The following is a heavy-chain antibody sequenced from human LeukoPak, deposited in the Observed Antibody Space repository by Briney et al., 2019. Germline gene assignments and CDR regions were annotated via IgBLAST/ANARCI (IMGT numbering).Heavy chain of an antibody. CDR3: ARDKGQCGSSGIYESYMDV. V-gene: IGHV4-59*11. D-gene: IGHD6-6*01. J-gene: IGHJ6*03. Sequence: PSETLSLSCSVSGGSLRGHSWSWIRQPPGQGLEYIGDFYIGRTTNYNRSLKSRVTISLDTSKRQLSLTVNSVTAADTAVYYCARDKGQCGSSGIYESYMDVWGPGTTVIVSS. CDR1: GGSLRGHS. CDR2: FYIGRTT.